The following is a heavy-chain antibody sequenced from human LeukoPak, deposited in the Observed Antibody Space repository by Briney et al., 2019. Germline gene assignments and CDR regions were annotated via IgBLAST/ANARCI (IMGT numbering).Heavy chain of an antibody. Sequence: PSETLSLTCTVSGGSISSSGYYWGWIRQPPGKGLEWIASIYYSGSTYYNPSLKSRVTVSVDTSKNQLSLKLSSLTAADTTVYYCARHEYSGSYYGLSWFDPWGQGTLVTVSS. CDR2: IYYSGST. J-gene: IGHJ5*02. V-gene: IGHV4-39*01. CDR3: ARHEYSGSYYGLSWFDP. D-gene: IGHD1-26*01. CDR1: GGSISSSGYY.